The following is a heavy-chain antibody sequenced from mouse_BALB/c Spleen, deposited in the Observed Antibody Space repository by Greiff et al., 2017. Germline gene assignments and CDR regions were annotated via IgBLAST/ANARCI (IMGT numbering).Heavy chain of an antibody. CDR3: ARFGTSWYFDV. V-gene: IGHV1-14*01. D-gene: IGHD1-1*01. J-gene: IGHJ1*01. Sequence: VQLQQSGPELVKPGASVKMSCKASGYTFTSYVMHWVKQKPGQGLEWIGYINPYNDGTKYNEKFKGKATLTSDKSSSTAYMELSSLTSEDSAVYYCARFGTSWYFDVWGAGTTVTVSS. CDR1: GYTFTSYV. CDR2: INPYNDGT.